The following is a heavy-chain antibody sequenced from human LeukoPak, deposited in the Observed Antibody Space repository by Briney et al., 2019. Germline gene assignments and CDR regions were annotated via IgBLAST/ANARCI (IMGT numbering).Heavy chain of an antibody. V-gene: IGHV3-30*18. CDR2: ISYDGSNK. J-gene: IGHJ4*02. CDR3: AKGAAVAGFDY. D-gene: IGHD6-19*01. Sequence: EGSLRLSCAASGFTFSSYGMHWVRQAPGKGLEWVAVISYDGSNKYYADSVKGRLTISRDNSKNTLYLQMNSLRAEDTAVYYCAKGAAVAGFDYWGQGTLVTVSS. CDR1: GFTFSSYG.